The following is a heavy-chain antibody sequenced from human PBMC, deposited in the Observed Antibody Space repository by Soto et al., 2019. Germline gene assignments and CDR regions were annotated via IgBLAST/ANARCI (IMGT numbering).Heavy chain of an antibody. Sequence: GGSLRLSCAASGFTVSGNYVSWVRQAPGKGLEWVSVIYSGGSTYYADSVKGRFTISRDNSKNTLYLQMNSLRAEDTAVYYCARPDYYYYYGMDVWGRGTTVTVSS. V-gene: IGHV3-53*01. CDR1: GFTVSGNY. CDR3: ARPDYYYYYGMDV. CDR2: IYSGGST. J-gene: IGHJ6*02.